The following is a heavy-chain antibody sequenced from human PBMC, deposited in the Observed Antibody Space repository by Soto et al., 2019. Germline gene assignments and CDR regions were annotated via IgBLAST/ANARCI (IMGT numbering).Heavy chain of an antibody. V-gene: IGHV1-18*04. D-gene: IGHD2-21*02. CDR2: ISAYNGNT. CDR3: ARELQYCRGDWNIPFDY. CDR1: GYTFTSYG. J-gene: IGHJ4*02. Sequence: ASVKVSCKASGYTFTSYGISWVRQAPGQGLEWMGWISAYNGNTNYAQKLQGRVTMTTDTSTSTAYMELRSLRSDDTAVYYCARELQYCRGDWNIPFDYWGQGTLVTVSS.